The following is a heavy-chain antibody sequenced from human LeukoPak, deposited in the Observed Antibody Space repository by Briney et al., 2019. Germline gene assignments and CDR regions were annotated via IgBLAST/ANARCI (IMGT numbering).Heavy chain of an antibody. CDR2: IYASGTI. V-gene: IGHV4-4*07. D-gene: IGHD2-15*01. CDR3: ARDNRYCSGGTCYSGQDY. Sequence: SETLSLTCTVSGGPISNYYWNWIRQPAGKGLEWIGRIYASGTINYSPSLKSRVTMSLDTSKSQFSLILSSVTAADTAVYYCARDNRYCSGGTCYSGQDYWGQGTLVTVSS. CDR1: GGPISNYY. J-gene: IGHJ4*02.